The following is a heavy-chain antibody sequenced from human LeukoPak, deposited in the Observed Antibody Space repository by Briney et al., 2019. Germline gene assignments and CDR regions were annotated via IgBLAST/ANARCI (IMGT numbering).Heavy chain of an antibody. CDR2: ISGSGVST. Sequence: GGSLRLSCAASGFTFSSYAMTWVRQAPGKGLEWVSVISGSGVSTYYGDSVKGRFTISRDNSKNTLSLQMNSLRAEDTAIYYCAKTINNTGAIDYWGQGTLVTVSS. CDR1: GFTFSSYA. V-gene: IGHV3-23*01. D-gene: IGHD1-14*01. J-gene: IGHJ4*02. CDR3: AKTINNTGAIDY.